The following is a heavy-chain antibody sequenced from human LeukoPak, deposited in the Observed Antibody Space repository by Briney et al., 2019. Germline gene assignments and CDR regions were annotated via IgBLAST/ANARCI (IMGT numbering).Heavy chain of an antibody. D-gene: IGHD3-22*01. CDR1: GGSFSGYY. CDR2: INHSGST. CDR3: ARGSSTMIVVDAFDI. J-gene: IGHJ3*02. Sequence: SETLSLTCAVYGGSFSGYYWSWIHQPPGKGLEWIGEINHSGSTNYNPSLKSRVTISVDTPKNQFSLKLSSVTAADTAVYYCARGSSTMIVVDAFDIWGQGTMVTVSS. V-gene: IGHV4-34*01.